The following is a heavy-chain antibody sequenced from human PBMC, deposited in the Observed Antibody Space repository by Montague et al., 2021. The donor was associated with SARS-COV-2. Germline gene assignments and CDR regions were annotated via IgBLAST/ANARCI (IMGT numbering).Heavy chain of an antibody. J-gene: IGHJ4*02. CDR1: GFIFSSYG. V-gene: IGHV3-33*01. CDR2: IWYDGSNE. D-gene: IGHD3-3*01. CDR3: ARGSVEGYYFDY. Sequence: SLRLSCSASGFIFSSYGMHWVRQALGKGLEWVAHIWYDGSNENYVDSVKGRFTISRDNFKNTLYLQMNSLRAEDTAIYYCARGSVEGYYFDYWGQGTLVTVSS.